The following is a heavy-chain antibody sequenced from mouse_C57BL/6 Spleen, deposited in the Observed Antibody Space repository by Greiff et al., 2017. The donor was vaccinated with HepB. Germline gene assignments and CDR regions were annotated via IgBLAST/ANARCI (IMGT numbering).Heavy chain of an antibody. Sequence: QVQLQQPGAELVRPGSSVKLSCKASGYTFTSYWMHWVKQRPIQGLEWIGNIDPSDSETHYNQKFKDKATLTVDKSSSTAYMQLSSLTSEDSSVYYCARAYPPYYFDYWGQGTTLTVSS. D-gene: IGHD2-10*01. CDR3: ARAYPPYYFDY. CDR2: IDPSDSET. V-gene: IGHV1-52*01. CDR1: GYTFTSYW. J-gene: IGHJ2*01.